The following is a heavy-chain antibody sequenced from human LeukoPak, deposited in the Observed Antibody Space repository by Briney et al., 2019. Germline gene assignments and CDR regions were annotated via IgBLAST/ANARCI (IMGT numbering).Heavy chain of an antibody. CDR3: ARRLRRGAISRDGYNGPFDY. CDR1: GGTFSSYA. V-gene: IGHV1-69*05. Sequence: GSSVKVSCKASGGTFSSYAISWVRQAPGQGLEWMGGITPIFGTANYAQKFQGRVTITTDESTSTAYMELSRLRSDDTAVYYCARRLRRGAISRDGYNGPFDYWGQGTLVTVSS. CDR2: ITPIFGTA. D-gene: IGHD5-24*01. J-gene: IGHJ4*02.